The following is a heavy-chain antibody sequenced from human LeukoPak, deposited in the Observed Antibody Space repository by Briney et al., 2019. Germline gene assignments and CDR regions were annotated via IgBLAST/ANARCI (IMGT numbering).Heavy chain of an antibody. CDR3: AAGNVDTAFFFDY. J-gene: IGHJ4*02. V-gene: IGHV1-24*01. Sequence: ASVKVSCKVSVYTLTELSMHWVRQAPGQGLQWMGGFDPEDGETIYAPKFQGRVTMTEDTSTDTAYMELRSLRSEDTALYYCAAGNVDTAFFFDYWGQGTLVTVSS. CDR1: VYTLTELS. D-gene: IGHD5-18*01. CDR2: FDPEDGET.